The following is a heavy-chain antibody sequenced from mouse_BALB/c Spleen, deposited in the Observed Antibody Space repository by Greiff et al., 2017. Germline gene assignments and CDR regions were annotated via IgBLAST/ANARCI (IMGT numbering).Heavy chain of an antibody. J-gene: IGHJ1*01. CDR1: GFTFSSFG. CDR2: ISSGSSTI. V-gene: IGHV5-17*02. CDR3: ARYGSSYGWYFDV. Sequence: EVKLVESGGGLVKPGGSLKLSCAASGFTFSSFGMHWVRQAPEKGLEWVAYISSGSSTIYYADTVKGRFTISRDNPKNTLFLQMTSLRSEDTAMYYCARYGSSYGWYFDVWGAGTTVTVSS. D-gene: IGHD1-1*01.